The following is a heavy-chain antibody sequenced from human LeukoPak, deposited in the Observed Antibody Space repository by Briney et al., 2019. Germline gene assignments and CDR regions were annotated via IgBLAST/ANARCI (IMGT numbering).Heavy chain of an antibody. CDR2: TYYRSKWYN. CDR3: AREGTAMVIGLQAYNWFDP. D-gene: IGHD5-18*01. V-gene: IGHV6-1*01. Sequence: SQTLSLTRAISGDSVSSNSAAWNWIRQSPSRGLEWLGRTYYRSKWYNDYAVSVKSRITINPDTSKNQFSLQLNSVTPEDTAVYYCAREGTAMVIGLQAYNWFDPWGQGTLVTVSS. CDR1: GDSVSSNSAA. J-gene: IGHJ5*02.